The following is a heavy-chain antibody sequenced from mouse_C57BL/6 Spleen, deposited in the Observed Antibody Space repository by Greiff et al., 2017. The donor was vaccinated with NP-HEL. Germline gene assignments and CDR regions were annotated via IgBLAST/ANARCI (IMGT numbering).Heavy chain of an antibody. CDR3: ARGVWDEVDFDY. J-gene: IGHJ2*01. CDR1: GYAFSSSW. CDR2: IYPGDGDT. Sequence: QVQLQQSGPELVKPGASVKISCKASGYAFSSSWMNWVKQRPGKGLEWIGRIYPGDGDTNYNGKFKGKATLTADKSSSTAYMQLSSLTSEDTAIYYCARGVWDEVDFDYWGQGTTLTVSS. V-gene: IGHV1-82*01. D-gene: IGHD4-1*01.